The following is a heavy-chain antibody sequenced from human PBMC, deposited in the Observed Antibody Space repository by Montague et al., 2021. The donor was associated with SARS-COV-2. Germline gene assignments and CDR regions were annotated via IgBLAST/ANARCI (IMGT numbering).Heavy chain of an antibody. Sequence: SETLSLTCTVPGGSISSYYWGWIRQPPGKGLEWIGYIYYSGSTNYNPSLKSRVTISVDTSKNQFSLKLSSVTAADTAVYYCARHALGYFDWLNEGYFDYWGQGTLVTVSS. CDR3: ARHALGYFDWLNEGYFDY. V-gene: IGHV4-59*08. CDR1: GGSISSYY. CDR2: IYYSGST. D-gene: IGHD3-9*01. J-gene: IGHJ4*02.